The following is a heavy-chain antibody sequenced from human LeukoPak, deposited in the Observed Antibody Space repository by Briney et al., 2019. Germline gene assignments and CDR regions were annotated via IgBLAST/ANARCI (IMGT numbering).Heavy chain of an antibody. CDR1: GYTFTING. CDR3: ARDRWYAFDY. V-gene: IGHV1-18*01. Sequence: ASVKASCKASGYTFTINGISWVRQAPGRGLEWMGWISANSGDTIHAEKFHGRVTLTRDTSTGTAYMELNSLTYDDTAVYYCARDRWYAFDYWGQGTLVTVSS. D-gene: IGHD6-13*01. J-gene: IGHJ4*02. CDR2: ISANSGDT.